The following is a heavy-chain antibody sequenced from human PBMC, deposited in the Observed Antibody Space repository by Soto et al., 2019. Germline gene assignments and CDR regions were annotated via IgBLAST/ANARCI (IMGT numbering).Heavy chain of an antibody. CDR2: ISYDGSNK. Sequence: GGSLRLSCAASGFTFSSYGMHWVRQAPGKGLEWVAVISYDGSNKYYADSVKGRFTISRDNSKNTLYLQMNSLRAEDTAVYYCAKGIVGATYYGMDVWGQGTTVTVSS. CDR3: AKGIVGATYYGMDV. CDR1: GFTFSSYG. D-gene: IGHD1-26*01. J-gene: IGHJ6*02. V-gene: IGHV3-30*18.